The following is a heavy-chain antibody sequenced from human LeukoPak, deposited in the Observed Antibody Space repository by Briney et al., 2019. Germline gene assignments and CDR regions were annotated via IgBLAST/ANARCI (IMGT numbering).Heavy chain of an antibody. J-gene: IGHJ4*02. CDR3: ARDRGYSYGYGYVEDY. CDR1: GGSFSGYY. D-gene: IGHD5-18*01. V-gene: IGHV4-34*01. Sequence: SETLSLTCAVYGGSFSGYYWSWIRQPPGKGLEWIGEINHSGSTNYNPCLKSQVTISVHTSKNQCSLKLSSVTAADTAVYYCARDRGYSYGYGYVEDYWGQGTLVTVSS. CDR2: INHSGST.